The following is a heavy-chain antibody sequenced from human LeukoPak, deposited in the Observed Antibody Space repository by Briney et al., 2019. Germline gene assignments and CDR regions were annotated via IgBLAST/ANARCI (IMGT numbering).Heavy chain of an antibody. CDR1: GFTFDNYA. D-gene: IGHD3-10*01. Sequence: GGSLRLSCAASGFTFDNYAMSWVRQAPGKGLEWVSAISGSGGSTYYADSVKGRFTISRDNSKNTLYLQMNSLRAEDTAVYYCARDVRFGERGLGYWGQGTLVTVSS. J-gene: IGHJ4*02. CDR2: ISGSGGST. CDR3: ARDVRFGERGLGY. V-gene: IGHV3-23*01.